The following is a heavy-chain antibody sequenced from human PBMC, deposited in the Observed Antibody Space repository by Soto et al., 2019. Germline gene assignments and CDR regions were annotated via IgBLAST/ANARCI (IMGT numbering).Heavy chain of an antibody. V-gene: IGHV4-34*01. D-gene: IGHD3-9*01. CDR1: GGSFSGYI. CDR3: ARDYDILTGSTDYYGMDV. Sequence: SETLSLTCDVYGGSFSGYIWTWIRQTPGKGLQWIGQINHSGSANYNPSLKSRVTISVHTSNSQFSLELSSVTAADTAVYYCARDYDILTGSTDYYGMDVWGQGTTVTVSS. J-gene: IGHJ6*02. CDR2: INHSGSA.